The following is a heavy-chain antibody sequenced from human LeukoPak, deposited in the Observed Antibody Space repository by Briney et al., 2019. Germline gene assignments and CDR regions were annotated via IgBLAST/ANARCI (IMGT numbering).Heavy chain of an antibody. CDR1: GGSISRYY. CDR3: ANTAAGTYYYYMDV. D-gene: IGHD6-13*01. CDR2: IYTSGST. Sequence: SETLSLTCTVSGGSISRYYWSWIRQPAGKGLEWIGRIYTSGSTNYNPSLKSRVTMSVDTSKNQFSLRLSSVTAADTAVYYCANTAAGTYYYYMDVWGKGTTVTVSS. V-gene: IGHV4-4*07. J-gene: IGHJ6*03.